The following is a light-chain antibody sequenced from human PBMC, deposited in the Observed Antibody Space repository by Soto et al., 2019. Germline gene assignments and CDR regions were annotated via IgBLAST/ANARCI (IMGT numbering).Light chain of an antibody. V-gene: IGKV3-20*01. Sequence: ESVLTQSAGTRSLSPGERATLSCRASQSLNSSYLAWYQQKPGQAPRLLIYDASTRATGIPARFSGSGSGTEFTLTISSLQSEDFAVYYCQQYGSSPSWTFGQGIKVDI. CDR3: QQYGSSPSWT. CDR1: QSLNSSY. CDR2: DAS. J-gene: IGKJ1*01.